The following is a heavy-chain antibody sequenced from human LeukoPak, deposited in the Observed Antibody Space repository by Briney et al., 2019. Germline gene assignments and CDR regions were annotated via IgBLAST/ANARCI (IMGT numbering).Heavy chain of an antibody. D-gene: IGHD6-13*01. J-gene: IGHJ4*02. Sequence: GGSLRLSCVASGFTFSSYWMHWVRHAPGKGLVWVSGINSDGDHIKYADSVKALFTISRDNAKNSLYLQMNSLRAEDTAVYYCARELVEGGGFDYWGQGTLVTVSS. CDR3: ARELVEGGGFDY. CDR1: GFTFSSYW. CDR2: INSDGDHI. V-gene: IGHV3-74*03.